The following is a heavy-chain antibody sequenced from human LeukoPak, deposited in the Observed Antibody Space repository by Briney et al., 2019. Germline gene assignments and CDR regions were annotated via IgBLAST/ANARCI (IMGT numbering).Heavy chain of an antibody. J-gene: IGHJ5*02. CDR3: ARMDTAMVEGP. Sequence: SETLSLTCTVSGYSISSGYSWGWIRQPPGKGLEWIGSISHSGSTYYNPSLKRRVTISVDTSKNQFSLQLSSVTAADTAVYYCARMDTAMVEGPWGQGTLVTVSS. CDR2: ISHSGST. D-gene: IGHD5-18*01. V-gene: IGHV4-38-2*02. CDR1: GYSISSGYS.